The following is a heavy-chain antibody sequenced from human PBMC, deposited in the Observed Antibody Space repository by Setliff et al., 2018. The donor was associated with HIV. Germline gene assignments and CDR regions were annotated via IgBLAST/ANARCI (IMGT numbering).Heavy chain of an antibody. Sequence: PSETLSLTCTVSGGSISSGGYYWSWIRQPPGKGLEWIGYIYYSGSTYYNPSLKSRVTISVDTSKNQFSLKLSSVTAADTAVYYCARAEGLIFGVEEGAFDIWGQGTMVTVSS. V-gene: IGHV4-31*03. CDR2: IYYSGST. CDR1: GGSISSGGYY. CDR3: ARAEGLIFGVEEGAFDI. D-gene: IGHD3-3*01. J-gene: IGHJ3*02.